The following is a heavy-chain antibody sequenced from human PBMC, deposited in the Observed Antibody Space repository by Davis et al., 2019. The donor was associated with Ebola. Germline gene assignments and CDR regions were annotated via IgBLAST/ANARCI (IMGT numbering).Heavy chain of an antibody. D-gene: IGHD3-10*01. CDR3: ARLYYGSGSYYNWFDP. CDR2: ISYTGST. V-gene: IGHV4-59*08. Sequence: SETLSLTCTVSGGSSSTAYWSCIRQHPGKVLEWIGYISYTGSTYYTLSPKSRVTISVDTSKNQVSLKLSSVTAADTAVYYCARLYYGSGSYYNWFDPWGQGTLVTVSS. CDR1: GGSSSTAY. J-gene: IGHJ5*02.